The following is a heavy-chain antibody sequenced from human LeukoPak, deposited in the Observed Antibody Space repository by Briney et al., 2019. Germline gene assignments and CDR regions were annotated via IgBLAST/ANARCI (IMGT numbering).Heavy chain of an antibody. CDR2: INHSGST. V-gene: IGHV4-34*01. Sequence: KPSETLSLTCAVYGGSFSGYYWSWIRQPPGKGLEWIGEINHSGSTNYNPSLKSRVTISVDTSKNQFSLKLTSVTAADTAVYYCARQFTTYDYVWGSYRYYFDYWGQGTLVTASS. CDR3: ARQFTTYDYVWGSYRYYFDY. J-gene: IGHJ4*02. D-gene: IGHD3-16*02. CDR1: GGSFSGYY.